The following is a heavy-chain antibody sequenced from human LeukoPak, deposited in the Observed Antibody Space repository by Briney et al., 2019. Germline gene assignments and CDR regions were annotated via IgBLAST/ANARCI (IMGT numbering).Heavy chain of an antibody. V-gene: IGHV3-7*01. D-gene: IGHD1-26*01. J-gene: IGHJ4*02. CDR3: ARDKIAGATYFDY. Sequence: PGGSLRLSCAASGFTFSSYWMSWVRQAPGKGLEWVANIKQDGSEKYYVDSVKGRFTISRDNAKNSLYLQMNSLRAEDTAVYYCARDKIAGATYFDYWGQGTLVTVSS. CDR1: GFTFSSYW. CDR2: IKQDGSEK.